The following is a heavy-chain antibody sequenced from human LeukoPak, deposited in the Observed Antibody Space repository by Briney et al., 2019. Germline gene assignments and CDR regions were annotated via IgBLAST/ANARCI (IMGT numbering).Heavy chain of an antibody. CDR2: IQSDGSKK. J-gene: IGHJ4*02. V-gene: IGHV3-30*02. D-gene: IGHD2-2*01. CDR3: DCSSNNCYAAGDY. Sequence: GGSLRLSCAASGFTFSSYGMHWVRQAPGKGLEWVAFIQSDGSKKYYADSVKGRFTISRDNSKNTLYLQMNSLRPEDTAVYYCDCSSNNCYAAGDYWGQGTLVSVSS. CDR1: GFTFSSYG.